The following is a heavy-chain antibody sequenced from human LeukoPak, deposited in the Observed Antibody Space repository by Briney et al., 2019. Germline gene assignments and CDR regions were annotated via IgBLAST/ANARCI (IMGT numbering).Heavy chain of an antibody. CDR3: ARDYSSSSSCPN. CDR2: IYSSVT. V-gene: IGHV3-53*01. Sequence: PGGSLRLSCTVSGFTVSSNSMSWVRQAPGKGLEWVSFIYSSVTHYSDSVKGRFTISRDNCKNTLFLQMNSLRAEDTAVYYCARDYSSSSSCPNWGQGTLVTVSS. D-gene: IGHD6-13*01. J-gene: IGHJ4*02. CDR1: GFTVSSNS.